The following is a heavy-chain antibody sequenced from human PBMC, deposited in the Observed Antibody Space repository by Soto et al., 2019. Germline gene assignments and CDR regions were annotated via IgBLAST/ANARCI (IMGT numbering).Heavy chain of an antibody. V-gene: IGHV3-33*01. Sequence: QVQLVESGGGVVQPGRSLRLSCAASGFTFSSFGMHWVGQAPGKGLEWVAVIWYDGSNKYYADSVKGRFTNSRDNSKNTLYLQMNSLRAEDTAVYYCKLEPNLRFDYWGQGNLVTVSS. CDR2: IWYDGSNK. D-gene: IGHD1-1*01. CDR3: KLEPNLRFDY. J-gene: IGHJ4*02. CDR1: GFTFSSFG.